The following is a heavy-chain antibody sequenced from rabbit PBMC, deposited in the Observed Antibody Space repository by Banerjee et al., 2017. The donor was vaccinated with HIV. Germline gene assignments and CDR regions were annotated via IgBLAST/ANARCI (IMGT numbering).Heavy chain of an antibody. V-gene: IGHV1S40*01. CDR1: GFSFSSSYY. CDR2: IYTGSSGKT. J-gene: IGHJ4*01. D-gene: IGHD5-1*01. CDR3: ARDGRGDGRYYFNF. Sequence: QSLEESGGDLVKPGASLTLTCTASGFSFSSSYYMCWVRQAPGKGLEWIGCIYTGSSGKTYYASWAKGRFTISKTSSTTVTLQMTSLTAADTATYFCARDGRGDGRYYFNFWGPGTLVTV.